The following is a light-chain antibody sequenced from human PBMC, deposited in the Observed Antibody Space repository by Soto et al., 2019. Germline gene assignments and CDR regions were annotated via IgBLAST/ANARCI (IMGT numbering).Light chain of an antibody. CDR1: QSINNY. J-gene: IGKJ4*01. CDR2: DAS. Sequence: EIVLTQSPVTLSLSPGERATLSCRASQSINNYLAWYQQKPGQPPRLLIYDASNRATAIPVRFSGSGSGTDFTLTISSLEPEDSAVYYCQYRGIWTPGATFGRGTKVEIK. V-gene: IGKV3-11*01. CDR3: QYRGIWTPGAT.